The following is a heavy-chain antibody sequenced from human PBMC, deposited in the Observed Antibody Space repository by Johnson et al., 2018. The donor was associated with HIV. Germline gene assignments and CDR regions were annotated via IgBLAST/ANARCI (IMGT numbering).Heavy chain of an antibody. CDR3: ARDMSSSSPGAFDI. Sequence: VQLVESGGGLVQPGGSLRLSCAASGFTVSSNYMNWVRQTPGKGLAWVSVIYSGGSTYYADSVKGRFSIARDNSKNTLYLQMNSLRAEDTAVYYCARDMSSSSPGAFDIWGQGTMVTVSS. D-gene: IGHD6-13*01. J-gene: IGHJ3*02. CDR1: GFTVSSNY. CDR2: IYSGGST. V-gene: IGHV3-66*01.